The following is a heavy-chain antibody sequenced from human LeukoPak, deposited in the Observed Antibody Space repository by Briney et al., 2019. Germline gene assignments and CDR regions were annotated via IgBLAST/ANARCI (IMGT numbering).Heavy chain of an antibody. CDR2: ITSSPSYI. V-gene: IGHV3-21*01. Sequence: GGSLRLSCAASGFTFSSYSMYWVRQAPGKGLEWVSSITSSPSYIYYADSVKGRFTISRDNAKNSLYLQMNSLRAEDTAVYYCARVRTAAELFDPWGQGTLVTVSS. D-gene: IGHD6-13*01. CDR1: GFTFSSYS. J-gene: IGHJ5*02. CDR3: ARVRTAAELFDP.